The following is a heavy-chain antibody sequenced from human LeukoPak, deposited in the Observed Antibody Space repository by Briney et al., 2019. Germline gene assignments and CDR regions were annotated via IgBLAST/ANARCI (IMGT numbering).Heavy chain of an antibody. V-gene: IGHV3-21*01. CDR3: ARDRGIAATGPTLDY. J-gene: IGHJ4*02. CDR1: GFIFSAYS. Sequence: PGRSLRLSCAASGFIFSAYSMNWVRQAPGKGLEWVSAISSSGAYIYYANSVKGRFTISRDNAKNSLYLQINNLRAEGTAVYYCARDRGIAATGPTLDYWGQGTPVTVSS. CDR2: ISSSGAYI. D-gene: IGHD6-13*01.